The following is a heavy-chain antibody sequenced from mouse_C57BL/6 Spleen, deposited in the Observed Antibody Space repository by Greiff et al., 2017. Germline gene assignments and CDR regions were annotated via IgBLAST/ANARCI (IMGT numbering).Heavy chain of an antibody. D-gene: IGHD4-1*01. V-gene: IGHV1-80*01. CDR2: IYPGDGDT. CDR1: GYAFSSYW. Sequence: LVESGAELVKPGASVKISCKASGYAFSSYWMNWVKQRPGKGLEWIGQIYPGDGDTNYNGKFKGKATLTADKSSSTAYMQLSSLTSEDSAVYFCARGTGPYFDYWGQGTTLTVSS. CDR3: ARGTGPYFDY. J-gene: IGHJ2*01.